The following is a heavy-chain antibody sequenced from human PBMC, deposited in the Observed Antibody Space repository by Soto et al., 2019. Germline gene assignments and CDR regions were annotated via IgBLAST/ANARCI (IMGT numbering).Heavy chain of an antibody. CDR2: INPILGSA. CDR3: ARSYCSGGTCFHDWFDP. Sequence: QVQLVQSGAEVKKPGSSVKVSCKASGGTFSSYTFNWVRQAPGQGLEWMGRINPILGSANNAQKFQGRVTLTADASTSTAYMELRSLRSDDTAVYYCARSYCSGGTCFHDWFDPWGQGTLVTVSS. J-gene: IGHJ5*02. CDR1: GGTFSSYT. D-gene: IGHD2-15*01. V-gene: IGHV1-69*01.